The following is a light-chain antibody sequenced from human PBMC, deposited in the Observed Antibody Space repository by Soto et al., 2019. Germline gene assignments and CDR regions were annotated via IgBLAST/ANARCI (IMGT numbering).Light chain of an antibody. J-gene: IGKJ2*01. CDR1: QSVSSNY. Sequence: EIVLTQSPGTLSLSPGERATLSCRASQSVSSNYLAWYQQNPGQAPRLRIYGASSRATGIPDRFSGSGSGTDFTLTISRLEPDDLAVYYCQHYGRSAYTFGQGTTLEIQ. CDR3: QHYGRSAYT. CDR2: GAS. V-gene: IGKV3-20*01.